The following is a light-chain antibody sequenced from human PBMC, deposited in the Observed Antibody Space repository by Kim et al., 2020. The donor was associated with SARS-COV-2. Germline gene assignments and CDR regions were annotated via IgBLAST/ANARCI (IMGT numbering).Light chain of an antibody. Sequence: LSPGTRATLSCKASTDIGASLAWYQQRPGQPPRLLIYDASSRATGIPGRFSGRGSGTDFTLTISSLEPEDFAVYFCQQRSKWPPSFGQGTKVEVK. J-gene: IGKJ1*01. CDR1: TDIGAS. V-gene: IGKV3-11*01. CDR2: DAS. CDR3: QQRSKWPPS.